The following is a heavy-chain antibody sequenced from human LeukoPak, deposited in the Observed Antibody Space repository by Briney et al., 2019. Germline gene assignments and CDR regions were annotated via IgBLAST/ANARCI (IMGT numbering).Heavy chain of an antibody. J-gene: IGHJ5*02. D-gene: IGHD7-27*01. CDR1: GYTFTGYY. Sequence: ASVKVSCKASGYTFTGYYMHWVRQAPGQGLEWMGWINPNSGGTNYAQKFRGRVTMTRDTSIGTAYMELSRLRSDDTAAYYCAREWGSGWFDPWGQGTLVTVSS. V-gene: IGHV1-2*02. CDR2: INPNSGGT. CDR3: AREWGSGWFDP.